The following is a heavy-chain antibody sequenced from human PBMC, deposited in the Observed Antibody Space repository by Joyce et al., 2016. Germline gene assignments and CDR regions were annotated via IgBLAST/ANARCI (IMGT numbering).Heavy chain of an antibody. V-gene: IGHV5-51*01. CDR1: GYNFPGYW. CDR2: IYPGDSDN. Sequence: EVQLVQSGTEIKKSGESLRISCQVSGYNFPGYWIAWVRQTPEEGLEWMGIIYPGDSDNRYSPYCQGHVTLSVDKSISTAYRQWNSLKASDTGIYYCARRCSGAGNYLQYFEYWGRGTLVTVSA. J-gene: IGHJ4*02. CDR3: ARRCSGAGNYLQYFEY. D-gene: IGHD3-10*01.